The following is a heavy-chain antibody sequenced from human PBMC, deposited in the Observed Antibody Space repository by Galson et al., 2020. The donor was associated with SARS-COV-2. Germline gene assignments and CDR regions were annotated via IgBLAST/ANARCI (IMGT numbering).Heavy chain of an antibody. CDR1: GYSFTSYW. CDR3: ARLMTFNGSVDY. V-gene: IGHV5-10-1*01. Sequence: HGESLTISCTGSGYSFTSYWISWVRQMPGKGLEWMGRIDPSDSYTNYSPSFQGHVTISADKSISTAYLQWRSLKASDTAMYYCARLMTFNGSVDYWGQGTLVTVSS. D-gene: IGHD2-21*02. J-gene: IGHJ4*02. CDR2: IDPSDSYT.